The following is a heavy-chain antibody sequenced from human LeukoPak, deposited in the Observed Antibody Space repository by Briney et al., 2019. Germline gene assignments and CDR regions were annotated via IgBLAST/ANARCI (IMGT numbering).Heavy chain of an antibody. CDR1: GFTVSSNY. CDR2: IYSGGST. J-gene: IGHJ4*02. Sequence: GGSLRLSCAASGFTVSSNYMSWVRQAPGKGLEWVSVIYSGGSTNYADSVKGRFTISRDNSKNTLYLQMNSLRAEDTAVYYCASRAWFGELYIDYWGQGTLVTVSS. D-gene: IGHD3-10*01. CDR3: ASRAWFGELYIDY. V-gene: IGHV3-66*01.